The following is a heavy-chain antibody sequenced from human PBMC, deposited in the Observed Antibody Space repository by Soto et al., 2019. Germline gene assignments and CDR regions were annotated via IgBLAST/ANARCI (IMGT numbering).Heavy chain of an antibody. Sequence: QVQSVESGGGVVQPGTSLRLSCAVSGFTFSNHGMHWVRQAPGKGLEWVAFISCDGRNKDYVDSLKGRFTISRDNFKDTLFLQMTTLRADDTAVYYCARDRGWSRSHYFDSWGQGTLVTVSS. D-gene: IGHD2-15*01. V-gene: IGHV3-33*01. J-gene: IGHJ4*02. CDR1: GFTFSNHG. CDR2: ISCDGRNK. CDR3: ARDRGWSRSHYFDS.